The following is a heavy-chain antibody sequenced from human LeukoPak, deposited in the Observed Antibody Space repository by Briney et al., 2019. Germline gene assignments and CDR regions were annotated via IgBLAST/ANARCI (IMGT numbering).Heavy chain of an antibody. D-gene: IGHD2-2*01. CDR3: ARDWYHAIDY. CDR2: ISRSSIYK. V-gene: IGHV3-21*01. Sequence: GGSLRLSCAASGFTFSSYTMTWVRQAPGKGLEWVSSISRSSIYKYYADSVKGRFTISRDNAKNTLYLQMNSLRVDDTAVYYCARDWYHAIDYWGQGTLVTVSS. CDR1: GFTFSSYT. J-gene: IGHJ4*02.